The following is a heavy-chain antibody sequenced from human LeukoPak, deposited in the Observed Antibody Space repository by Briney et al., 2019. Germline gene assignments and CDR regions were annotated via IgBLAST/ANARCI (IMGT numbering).Heavy chain of an antibody. V-gene: IGHV1-24*01. CDR1: GYTLTELS. CDR3: ASPVEMATITSFDY. D-gene: IGHD5-24*01. Sequence: ASVKVSCKVSGYTLTELSMHWVRQAPGKGLEWMGGFDPEDGETIYAQKFQGRVTITADESTSTAYMELSSLRSEDTAVYYCASPVEMATITSFDYWGQGTLVTVSS. CDR2: FDPEDGET. J-gene: IGHJ4*02.